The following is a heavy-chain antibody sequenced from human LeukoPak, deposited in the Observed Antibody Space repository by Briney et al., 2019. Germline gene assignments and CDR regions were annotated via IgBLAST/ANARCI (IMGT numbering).Heavy chain of an antibody. V-gene: IGHV1-46*01. CDR3: ARVLWFGELPRHD. J-gene: IGHJ4*02. D-gene: IGHD3-10*01. CDR1: GYTFTTYH. Sequence: ASVKVSCKASGYTFTTYHMHWVRQAPGQGLEWLGIINPSGGSTTYHPKFQDRVTITRDTSTSTVYMELRGLRSEDTAVYYCARVLWFGELPRHDWGQRTLVTVSS. CDR2: INPSGGST.